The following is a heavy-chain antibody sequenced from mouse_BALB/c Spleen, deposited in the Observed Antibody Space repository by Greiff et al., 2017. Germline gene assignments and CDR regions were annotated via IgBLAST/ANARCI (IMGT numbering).Heavy chain of an antibody. Sequence: QVQLQQSGAELAKPGASVKMSCKASGYTFTSYWMHWVKQRPGQGLEWIGYINPSTGYTEYNQKFKDKATLTADKSSSTAYMQLSSLTSEDSAVYYCAPYYYGSSYGSYWGQGTLVTVSA. CDR2: INPSTGYT. V-gene: IGHV1-7*01. CDR3: APYYYGSSYGSY. J-gene: IGHJ3*01. CDR1: GYTFTSYW. D-gene: IGHD1-1*01.